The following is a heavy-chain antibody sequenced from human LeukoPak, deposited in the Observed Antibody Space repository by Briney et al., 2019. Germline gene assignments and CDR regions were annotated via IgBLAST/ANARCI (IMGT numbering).Heavy chain of an antibody. J-gene: IGHJ6*03. D-gene: IGHD3-16*01. CDR2: IDYSRNT. CDR1: GGSITSRNYY. V-gene: IGHV4-39*07. CDR3: ARETSQKGAHYMDV. Sequence: SETLSLTCTVSGGSITSRNYYWGWIRQPPGKGLEWIGSIDYSRNTYYNPSLKSRITISVDTSQNHFSLKLSSVTAADTAVYYCARETSQKGAHYMDVWGKGTTVTISS.